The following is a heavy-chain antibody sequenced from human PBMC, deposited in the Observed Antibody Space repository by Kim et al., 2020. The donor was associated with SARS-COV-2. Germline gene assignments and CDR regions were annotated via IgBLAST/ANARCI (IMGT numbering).Heavy chain of an antibody. CDR2: IIPIFGTA. V-gene: IGHV1-69*13. J-gene: IGHJ6*02. D-gene: IGHD2-15*01. CDR3: ARDYHRRVVAARRQNYYYYYGMDV. Sequence: SVTVSCKASGGTFSSYAISWVRQAPGQGLEWMGGIIPIFGTANYAQKFQGRVTITADESTSTAYMELSSLRSEDTAVYYCARDYHRRVVAARRQNYYYYYGMDVWGQGTTVTVSS. CDR1: GGTFSSYA.